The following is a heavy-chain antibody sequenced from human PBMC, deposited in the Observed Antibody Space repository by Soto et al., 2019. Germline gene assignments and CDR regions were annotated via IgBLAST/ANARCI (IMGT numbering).Heavy chain of an antibody. CDR2: INHSGST. CDR1: GGSFSGYY. Sequence: KPSETLSLTCAVYGGSFSGYYWSWIRQPPGKGLEWIGEINHSGSTNYNPSLKSRVTISVDTSKNQFSLKLSSVTAADTAVYYCARGRPYFDYWGQGTLVTVSS. J-gene: IGHJ4*02. CDR3: ARGRPYFDY. V-gene: IGHV4-34*01.